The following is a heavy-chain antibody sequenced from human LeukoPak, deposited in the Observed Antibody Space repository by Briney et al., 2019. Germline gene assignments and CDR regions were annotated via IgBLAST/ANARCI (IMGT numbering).Heavy chain of an antibody. CDR2: INSDGSST. Sequence: GASVKVSCKASGYTFTSYAMHWVRQAPGKGLVWVSRINSDGSSTSYADSVKGRFTISRDNAKNTLYLQMNSLRAEDTAVYYCARVVESDAFDIWGQGTMVTVSS. V-gene: IGHV3-74*01. CDR1: GYTFTSYA. CDR3: ARVVESDAFDI. J-gene: IGHJ3*02. D-gene: IGHD2-21*01.